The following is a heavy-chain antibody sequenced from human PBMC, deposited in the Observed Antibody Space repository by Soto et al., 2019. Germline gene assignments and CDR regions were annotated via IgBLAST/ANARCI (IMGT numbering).Heavy chain of an antibody. J-gene: IGHJ6*03. CDR1: GGTFSSYT. CDR3: ARDRGAMVAYYYYYMDV. V-gene: IGHV1-69*04. D-gene: IGHD5-18*01. Sequence: ASVKVSGKASGGTFSSYTISWVRQAPGQGLEWMGRIIPILGIANYAQKFQGRVTITADKSTSTAYMELSSLRSEDTAVYYCARDRGAMVAYYYYYMDVWGKGTTVTVSS. CDR2: IIPILGIA.